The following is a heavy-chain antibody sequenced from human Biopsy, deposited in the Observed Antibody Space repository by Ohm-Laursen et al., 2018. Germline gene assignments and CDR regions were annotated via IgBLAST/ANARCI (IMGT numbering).Heavy chain of an antibody. Sequence: TLSLTWTVSGASIISGGHFWNWIRQHPGKGLEWIGYIYHSGSTYYNPSLKSRVTISVDTSKNQFSLRLNSVTAADTAAYYCARATNSTGWPYYYFYGMDVWGQGTTVTVSS. CDR3: ARATNSTGWPYYYFYGMDV. D-gene: IGHD2/OR15-2a*01. CDR1: GASIISGGHF. V-gene: IGHV4-31*02. J-gene: IGHJ6*02. CDR2: IYHSGST.